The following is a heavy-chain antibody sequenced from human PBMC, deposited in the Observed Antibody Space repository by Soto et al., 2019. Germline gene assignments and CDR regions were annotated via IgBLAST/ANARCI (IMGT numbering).Heavy chain of an antibody. V-gene: IGHV3-30*18. CDR1: GLTFSSYG. J-gene: IGHJ5*02. Sequence: GGSLRLSCAASGLTFSSYGMHWVRQAPGKGLEWVAVISYDGSNKYYADSVKGRFTISRDNSKNTLYLQMNSLRAEDTAVYYCAKGMYYYDSSGYYSGDWFDPWGQGTLVTVSS. CDR2: ISYDGSNK. CDR3: AKGMYYYDSSGYYSGDWFDP. D-gene: IGHD3-22*01.